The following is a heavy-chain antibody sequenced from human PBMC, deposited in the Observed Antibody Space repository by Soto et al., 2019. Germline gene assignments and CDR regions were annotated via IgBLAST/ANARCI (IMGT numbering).Heavy chain of an antibody. CDR2: IDPSDSYT. CDR3: ERRPLTTVVTTPSDF. D-gene: IGHD4-17*01. Sequence: GQSLKISCKASGFSFTSYWISWVLQMPGKGLEWMGRIDPSDSYTDYSPSFQGHVTISADKSISTAYLKWTSLQASDSAMYYCERRPLTTVVTTPSDFWGQGTLVTVSS. J-gene: IGHJ4*02. V-gene: IGHV5-10-1*01. CDR1: GFSFTSYW.